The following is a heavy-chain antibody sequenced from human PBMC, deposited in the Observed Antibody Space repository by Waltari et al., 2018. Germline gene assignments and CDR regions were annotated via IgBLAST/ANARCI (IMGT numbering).Heavy chain of an antibody. Sequence: QVQLQESGPGLVKPSETLSLTCTVSGGSISSYYWSWIRQPPGKGLEWIGYIYYSGSTNYNPSLKSRVTISVDTSKNQFSLKLSSVTAADTAVYYCARDRVGATPFDYWGQGTLVTVSS. J-gene: IGHJ4*02. CDR3: ARDRVGATPFDY. V-gene: IGHV4-59*01. D-gene: IGHD1-26*01. CDR1: GGSISSYY. CDR2: IYYSGST.